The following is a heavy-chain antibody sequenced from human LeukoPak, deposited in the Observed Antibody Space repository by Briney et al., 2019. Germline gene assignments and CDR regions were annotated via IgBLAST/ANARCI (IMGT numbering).Heavy chain of an antibody. CDR3: ASLWFGERDFDY. CDR1: GYTFTSYY. CDR2: INPSGGST. Sequence: ASVKVSCKASGYTFTSYYMHWVRQAPGQGLEWMGIINPSGGSTSYAQEFQGRVTMTRDTSTSTVYMELSSLRSEDTAVYYCASLWFGERDFDYWGQGTLVTVSS. J-gene: IGHJ4*02. V-gene: IGHV1-46*03. D-gene: IGHD3-10*01.